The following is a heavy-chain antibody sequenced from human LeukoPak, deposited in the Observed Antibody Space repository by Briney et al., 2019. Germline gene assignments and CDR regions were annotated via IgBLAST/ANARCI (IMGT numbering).Heavy chain of an antibody. CDR3: TRDRRAVYSSGWYVYYYSGMDV. J-gene: IGHJ6*02. V-gene: IGHV1-3*01. Sequence: GSSVKVSCKASVYTFTSYAMHWVRQAPGQRLEWMGWINAGNGNTKYSQKFQGRVTITMDTSASTAYMELSRLRSDDTAVYYCTRDRRAVYSSGWYVYYYSGMDVWGQGTTVTV. D-gene: IGHD6-19*01. CDR1: VYTFTSYA. CDR2: INAGNGNT.